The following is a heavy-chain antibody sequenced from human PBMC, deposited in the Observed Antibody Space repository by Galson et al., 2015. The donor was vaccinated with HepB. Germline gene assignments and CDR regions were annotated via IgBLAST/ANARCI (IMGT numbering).Heavy chain of an antibody. D-gene: IGHD2-8*02. V-gene: IGHV1-18*01. CDR2: ISAYNGNT. J-gene: IGHJ5*02. Sequence: SVKVSCKASGYTFTSYGISWVRQAPGQGLEWMGWISAYNGNTNYAQKLQGRVTISVDTSKNQFSLKLSSVTAADTAVYYCARGPTYCTGGVCYLWWFDPWGQGTLVTVSS. CDR1: GYTFTSYG. CDR3: ARGPTYCTGGVCYLWWFDP.